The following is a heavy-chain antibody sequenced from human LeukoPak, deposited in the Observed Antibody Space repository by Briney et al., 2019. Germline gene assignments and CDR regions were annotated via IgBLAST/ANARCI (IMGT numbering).Heavy chain of an antibody. CDR2: AYYTSKWIT. V-gene: IGHV6-1*01. Sequence: SQTLSLTCAISGDGFSSDTTAWNWIRQSPSRGLGWLGRAYYTSKWITNYAVSVRSRITVNPNTSNNQFSLQLNSVTPEDTAVYYCARGYWAHGMNVWGPGTTVTVSS. CDR3: ARGYWAHGMNV. D-gene: IGHD6-13*01. J-gene: IGHJ6*02. CDR1: GDGFSSDTTA.